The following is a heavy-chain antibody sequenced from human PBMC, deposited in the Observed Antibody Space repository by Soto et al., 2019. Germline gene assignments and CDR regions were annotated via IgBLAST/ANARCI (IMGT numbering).Heavy chain of an antibody. V-gene: IGHV4-39*01. J-gene: IGHJ3*02. Sequence: SETLSLTCAVSGASISTANCYWGWIRQPPGKGLQWIGSFFYSGTTHYNPSLKSRVTIAVDTSKNQFSLKLSSVTAADTAIYYCAKPSKYCGSKCYSPAHDAFDIWGRGTTVTVSS. CDR1: GASISTANCY. CDR2: FFYSGTT. D-gene: IGHD2-21*01. CDR3: AKPSKYCGSKCYSPAHDAFDI.